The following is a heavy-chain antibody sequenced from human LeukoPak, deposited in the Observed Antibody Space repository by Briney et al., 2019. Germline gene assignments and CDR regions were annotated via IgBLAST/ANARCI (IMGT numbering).Heavy chain of an antibody. V-gene: IGHV4-59*01. CDR3: ARPLSGSYYQGFDY. D-gene: IGHD1-26*01. CDR2: IYYSGST. Sequence: PSETLSLTCTVSGGSISTYYWSWIRQPPGKGLEWIGFIYYSGSTNVNPSLKRRVTISVDMSKNQFSLQLSSVTAADTAVYYCARPLSGSYYQGFDYWGQGTSVTVSS. J-gene: IGHJ4*02. CDR1: GGSISTYY.